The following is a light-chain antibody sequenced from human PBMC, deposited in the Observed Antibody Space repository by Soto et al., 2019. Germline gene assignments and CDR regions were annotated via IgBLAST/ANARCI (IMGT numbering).Light chain of an antibody. Sequence: QSVLTQPPSASGSPEQSVTISCTGTSGDVGYYDYVSWYQQHPGKVPRLMIYEVNKRPSGVPDRFSGSKSGNTASLTVSGLQPEDEADYYCSSLAGTFYVFGTGTKVTVL. CDR1: SGDVGYYDY. CDR2: EVN. V-gene: IGLV2-8*01. J-gene: IGLJ1*01. CDR3: SSLAGTFYV.